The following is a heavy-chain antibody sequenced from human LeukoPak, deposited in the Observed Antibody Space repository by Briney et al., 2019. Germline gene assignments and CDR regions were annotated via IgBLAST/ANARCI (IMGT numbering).Heavy chain of an antibody. CDR3: ARWRPIDAFDI. CDR1: GFTVSGNY. J-gene: IGHJ3*02. CDR2: LSSTGNT. D-gene: IGHD3-3*01. V-gene: IGHV3-53*04. Sequence: GGSLRLSCAASGFTVSGNYMNWVRQAPGKGLEWVSLLSSTGNTSYADSVKGRFTISRHNSKNTLYLQVNSLRPEDTAMYYCARWRPIDAFDIWGQGTMVTVSS.